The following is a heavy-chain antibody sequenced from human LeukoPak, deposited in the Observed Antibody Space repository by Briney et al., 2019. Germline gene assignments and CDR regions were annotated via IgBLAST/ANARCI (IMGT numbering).Heavy chain of an antibody. D-gene: IGHD6-13*01. J-gene: IGHJ4*02. CDR3: ARAFGAAAGPKLYYFDY. Sequence: GESLKISCKGSGYSFTSYWIGWVRQMPGKGLEWMGIIYPGDSDTRYSPSFQGQVTISADKSISTAYLQWSSLKASDTAMYYCARAFGAAAGPKLYYFDYWGQGTLVTVSS. CDR1: GYSFTSYW. CDR2: IYPGDSDT. V-gene: IGHV5-51*01.